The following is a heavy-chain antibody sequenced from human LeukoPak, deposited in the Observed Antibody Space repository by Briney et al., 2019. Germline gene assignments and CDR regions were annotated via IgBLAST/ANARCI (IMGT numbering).Heavy chain of an antibody. J-gene: IGHJ3*02. D-gene: IGHD1-26*01. Sequence: GASVKVSCKASGYTFTGYYMHWVRQAPGQGLEWMGWINPNSGGTNYAQKFQGRVTMTRDTSISTAYMELSRLRSDDTAVYYCARSGSPWGGIDAFDIWGQGTMVTVSS. V-gene: IGHV1-2*02. CDR2: INPNSGGT. CDR1: GYTFTGYY. CDR3: ARSGSPWGGIDAFDI.